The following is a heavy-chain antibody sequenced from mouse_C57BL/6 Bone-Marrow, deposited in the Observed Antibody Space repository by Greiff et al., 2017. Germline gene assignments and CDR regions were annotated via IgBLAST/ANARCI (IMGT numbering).Heavy chain of an antibody. CDR1: GYSITSDY. D-gene: IGHD1-1*01. V-gene: IGHV3-8*01. CDR3: ARRDYYGSPPYWYFDV. J-gene: IGHJ1*03. Sequence: EVQLQESGPGLAKPSQTLSLTCSVTGYSITSDYWNWIRKFPGNKLEYMGYISYSGSTYYNPSLKSRISITRDTSKNQYYLQLNSVTTEDTATYYCARRDYYGSPPYWYFDVWGTGTTVTVSS. CDR2: ISYSGST.